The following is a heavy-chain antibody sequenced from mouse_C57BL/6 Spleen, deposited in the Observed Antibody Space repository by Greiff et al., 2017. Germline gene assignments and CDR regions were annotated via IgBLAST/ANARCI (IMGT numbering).Heavy chain of an antibody. CDR1: GYSITSGYY. Sequence: EVKLMESGPGLVKPSQSLSLTCSVTGYSITSGYYWNWIRQFPGNQLEWMGYISYDGSNNYNPSLKNRISITRDTSTNQFFLKLNSVTTEDTATYYCAREQLGRGYFDVWGTGTTVTVSS. CDR3: AREQLGRGYFDV. D-gene: IGHD4-1*02. J-gene: IGHJ1*03. CDR2: ISYDGSN. V-gene: IGHV3-6*01.